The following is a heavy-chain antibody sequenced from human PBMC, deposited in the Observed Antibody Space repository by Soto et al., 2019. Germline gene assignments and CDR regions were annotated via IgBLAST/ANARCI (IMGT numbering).Heavy chain of an antibody. J-gene: IGHJ6*02. CDR1: GFTFSSYS. Sequence: GGSLRLSCAASGFTFSSYSMNWVRQAPGKGLEWVSYISSSSSTIYYADSVKGRFTISRDNAKNSLYLQMNSLRDEDTAVYYCASCGGDSSSWYQDYYYYGMDVWGQGTTVTAP. CDR3: ASCGGDSSSWYQDYYYYGMDV. V-gene: IGHV3-48*02. CDR2: ISSSSSTI. D-gene: IGHD6-13*01.